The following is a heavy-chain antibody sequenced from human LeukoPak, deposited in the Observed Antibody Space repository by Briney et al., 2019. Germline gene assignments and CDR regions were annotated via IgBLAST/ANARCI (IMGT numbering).Heavy chain of an antibody. J-gene: IGHJ3*02. CDR1: GYTFTSYY. CDR3: ARGLPYNWNKAFDI. CDR2: MNPNGGNT. Sequence: AASVKVSCKASGYTFTSYYMHWVRQAPGQGLEWMGWMNPNGGNTGYAQKFQGRVTITRNTSISTAYMELSSLRSEDTAVYYCARGLPYNWNKAFDIWGQGTMVTVSS. V-gene: IGHV1-8*03. D-gene: IGHD1/OR15-1a*01.